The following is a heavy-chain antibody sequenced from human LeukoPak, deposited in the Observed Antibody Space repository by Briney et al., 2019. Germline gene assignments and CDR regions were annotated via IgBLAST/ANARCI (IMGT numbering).Heavy chain of an antibody. J-gene: IGHJ4*02. CDR1: GGSISSYY. V-gene: IGHV4-59*12. CDR2: IYYSGST. D-gene: IGHD5-18*01. Sequence: ASETLSLTCTVSGGSISSYYWSWIRQPPGKGLEWIGNIYYSGSTNYNPSLKSRVTISVDTSKNQFSLKLSSVTAADTAVYYCARRGQLGWSQIYYFDFWGQGTLVTVSS. CDR3: ARRGQLGWSQIYYFDF.